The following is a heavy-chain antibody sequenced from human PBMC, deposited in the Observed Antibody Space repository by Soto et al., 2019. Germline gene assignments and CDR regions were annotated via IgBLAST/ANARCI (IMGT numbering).Heavy chain of an antibody. CDR3: ARHLGPTGPSY. CDR1: GDSISSGSAY. V-gene: IGHV4-39*01. J-gene: IGHJ4*02. Sequence: QLQLQESGPGLVKPSETLSLTCTVSGDSISSGSAYWGWVRQPPGKGLEWIGSFYYSGNTHYNPSLKSRAPISVDTSKNQFSLKLSSVTATDRAVSYCARHLGPTGPSYWGQGTLVTVSS. D-gene: IGHD1-26*01. CDR2: FYYSGNT.